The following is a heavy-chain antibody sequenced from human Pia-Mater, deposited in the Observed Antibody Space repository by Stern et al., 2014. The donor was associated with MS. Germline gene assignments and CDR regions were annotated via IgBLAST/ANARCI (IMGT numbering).Heavy chain of an antibody. CDR3: ARSSSPSPYYYYGMDV. J-gene: IGHJ6*02. Sequence: VQLVESGGGVVQPGRSLRLSCAASGFTFSSYGMHWVRQAPGKGLEWVAVIWYDGSNKYYADSVKGRFTISRDNSKNTLYLQMNSLRAEDTAVYYCARSSSPSPYYYYGMDVWGQGTTGTVSS. CDR1: GFTFSSYG. CDR2: IWYDGSNK. V-gene: IGHV3-33*01. D-gene: IGHD6-13*01.